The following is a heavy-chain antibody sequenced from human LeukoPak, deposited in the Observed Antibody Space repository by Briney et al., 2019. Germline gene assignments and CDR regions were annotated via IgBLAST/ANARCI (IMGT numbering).Heavy chain of an antibody. CDR3: ARDESSSGWYRSNWFDP. V-gene: IGHV1-46*01. Sequence: ASGKVSCKASGYTFTSYYMHWVRQAPGQGLEWMGIINPSGGSTSYAQKFQGRVTMTRDTSTSTVYMELSSLRSEDTAVYYCARDESSSGWYRSNWFDPWGQGTLVTVSS. J-gene: IGHJ5*02. CDR2: INPSGGST. D-gene: IGHD6-19*01. CDR1: GYTFTSYY.